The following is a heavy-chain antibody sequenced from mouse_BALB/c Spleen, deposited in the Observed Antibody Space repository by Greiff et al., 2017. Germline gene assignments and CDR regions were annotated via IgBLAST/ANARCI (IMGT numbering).Heavy chain of an antibody. CDR2: INPSTGYT. Sequence: QVHVKQSGAELAKPGASVKMSCKASGYTFTSYWMHWVKQRPGQGLEWIGYINPSTGYTEYNQKFKDKATLTADKSSSTAYMQLSSLTSEDSAVYYCARVRTATAYWGQGTLVTVSA. CDR1: GYTFTSYW. V-gene: IGHV1-7*01. D-gene: IGHD1-2*01. CDR3: ARVRTATAY. J-gene: IGHJ3*01.